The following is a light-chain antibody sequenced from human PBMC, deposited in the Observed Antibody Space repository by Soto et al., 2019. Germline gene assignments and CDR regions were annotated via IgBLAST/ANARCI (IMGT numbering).Light chain of an antibody. CDR1: RSVLSTNGYNY. Sequence: DIVMTQSPLSLPVTPGESASISCRPSRSVLSTNGYNYLNWYVQSPGQSPPLMIYLASHRASGVHDRFSGSGSGTDFTLKISRVEAEDVGVYYCMQGLTTPLTFGGGTKVESK. V-gene: IGKV2-28*01. CDR3: MQGLTTPLT. CDR2: LAS. J-gene: IGKJ4*01.